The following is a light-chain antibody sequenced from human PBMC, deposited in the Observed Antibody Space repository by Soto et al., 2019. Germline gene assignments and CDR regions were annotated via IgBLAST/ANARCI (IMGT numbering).Light chain of an antibody. CDR2: GAS. V-gene: IGKV3-15*01. CDR3: QQYNNWPPCT. Sequence: EIVLTQSLATLSLSPGERAALSCRASQNVYRYLAWYQQQPGQAPMLRIYGASSRGNGMPARFSGSGSWTEFTLPTSSLLSEDVVVYYCQQYNNWPPCTFGEGTKVDIK. CDR1: QNVYRY. J-gene: IGKJ1*01.